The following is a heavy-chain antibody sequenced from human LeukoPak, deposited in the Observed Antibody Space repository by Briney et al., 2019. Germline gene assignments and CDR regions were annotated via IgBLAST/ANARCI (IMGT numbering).Heavy chain of an antibody. D-gene: IGHD5-18*01. Sequence: ASVKVSCKASGGTFSSYAISWVRQAPGQGLEWMGGIIPIFGTANYAQKFQGRVTITADESTSTAYVELSSLRSEDTAVYYCARRRGYSYGKVYYHFDYWGQGTLVTVSS. V-gene: IGHV1-69*13. CDR1: GGTFSSYA. CDR3: ARRRGYSYGKVYYHFDY. J-gene: IGHJ4*02. CDR2: IIPIFGTA.